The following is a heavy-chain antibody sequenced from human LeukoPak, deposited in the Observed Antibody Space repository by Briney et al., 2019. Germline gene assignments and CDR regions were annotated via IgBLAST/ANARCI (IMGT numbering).Heavy chain of an antibody. Sequence: SETLSLTCTVSGGSISSSSYYWGWIRQPPGKGLEWIGSIYYSGSTYYNPSLKSRVTISVDTSKNQFSLKMNSVTAADTAMYYCARHSPGYYYYGMDVWGQGITVTVSS. CDR3: ARHSPGYYYYGMDV. CDR2: IYYSGST. V-gene: IGHV4-39*01. J-gene: IGHJ6*02. D-gene: IGHD6-13*01. CDR1: GGSISSSSYY.